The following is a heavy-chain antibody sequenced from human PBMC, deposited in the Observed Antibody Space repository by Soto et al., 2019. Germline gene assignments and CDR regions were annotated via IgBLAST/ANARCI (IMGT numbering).Heavy chain of an antibody. CDR3: ARAVHGDYHNPNWFDP. D-gene: IGHD4-17*01. J-gene: IGHJ5*02. CDR2: ISSSSSYT. Sequence: QVQLVESGGGLVKPGGSLRLSCAASGFTFSDYYMSWIRQAPGKGLEWVSYISSSSSYTNYADSVKGRFTISRDNAKNSLYLQMNSLRAEDTAVYYCARAVHGDYHNPNWFDPWGQGTLVTVSS. V-gene: IGHV3-11*06. CDR1: GFTFSDYY.